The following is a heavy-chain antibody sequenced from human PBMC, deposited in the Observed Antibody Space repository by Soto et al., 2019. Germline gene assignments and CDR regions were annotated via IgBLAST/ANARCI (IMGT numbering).Heavy chain of an antibody. J-gene: IGHJ4*02. CDR2: ISGSGGST. CDR1: GFTFSSYA. V-gene: IGHV3-23*01. Sequence: EVQLLESGGGLVQPGGSLILSCAASGFTFSSYAMSWVRQDPGKGLEWVSAISGSGGSTYYADSVKGRFTISRDNSKNTLYLQMNSLRAEDTAVYYCAKPGDYYGSGSYYGVLLCYFDYWGQGTLFTVSS. D-gene: IGHD3-10*01. CDR3: AKPGDYYGSGSYYGVLLCYFDY.